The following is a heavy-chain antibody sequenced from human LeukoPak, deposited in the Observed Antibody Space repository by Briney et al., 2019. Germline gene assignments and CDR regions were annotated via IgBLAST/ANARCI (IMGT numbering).Heavy chain of an antibody. CDR2: ISSSGSTI. CDR3: TSHGSGSYYPDFDY. D-gene: IGHD3-10*01. V-gene: IGHV3-48*03. J-gene: IGHJ4*02. Sequence: PGGSLRLSCAASGFTFSSYEMNWVRQAPGKGLEWVSYISSSGSTIYYADSVKGRFTISRDNAKNSLYLQMNSLRAEDTAVYYCTSHGSGSYYPDFDYWGQGTLVTVSS. CDR1: GFTFSSYE.